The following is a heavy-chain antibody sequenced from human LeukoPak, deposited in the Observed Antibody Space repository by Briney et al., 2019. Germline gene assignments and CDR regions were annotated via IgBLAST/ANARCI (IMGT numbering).Heavy chain of an antibody. V-gene: IGHV3-23*01. CDR1: GFSVTTYA. CDR3: ARGGYYYYYYMDV. J-gene: IGHJ6*03. Sequence: GGSLTLSCAASGFSVTTYATGWVRQAPGKGLEWVSVISDRGDRTHYADSVKGRFTISRGSSKNTLYLQMNSLRAEDTAVYYCARGGYYYYYYMDVWGKGTTVTISS. D-gene: IGHD3-16*01. CDR2: ISDRGDRT.